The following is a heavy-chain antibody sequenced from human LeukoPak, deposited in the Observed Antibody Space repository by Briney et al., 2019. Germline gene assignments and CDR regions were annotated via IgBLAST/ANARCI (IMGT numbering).Heavy chain of an antibody. J-gene: IGHJ4*02. CDR1: GYTLTGYY. CDR3: ARGKTYYDYVWGSYRYPVYFDY. V-gene: IGHV1-2*02. CDR2: INPNSGGT. Sequence: ASVKVSCKASGYTLTGYYMHWVRQAPGQGLEWMGWINPNSGGTNYAQKFQGRVTMTRDTSISTAYMELSRLRSDDTAVYYCARGKTYYDYVWGSYRYPVYFDYWGQGTLVTVSS. D-gene: IGHD3-16*02.